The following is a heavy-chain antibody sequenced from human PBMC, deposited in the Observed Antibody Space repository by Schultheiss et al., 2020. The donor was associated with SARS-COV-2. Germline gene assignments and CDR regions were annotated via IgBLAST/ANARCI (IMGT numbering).Heavy chain of an antibody. J-gene: IGHJ6*03. CDR1: GFSLSTYW. CDR2: IKSDGSST. D-gene: IGHD2-8*02. Sequence: GGSLRLSCVASGFSLSTYWMHWVRQAPGKGLVWVSRIKSDGSSTTYADSVKGRFTISRDNAKNSLYLQMNSLRAEDTAVYYCARDRRFLVGYYMDVWGKGTTVTVSS. V-gene: IGHV3-74*01. CDR3: ARDRRFLVGYYMDV.